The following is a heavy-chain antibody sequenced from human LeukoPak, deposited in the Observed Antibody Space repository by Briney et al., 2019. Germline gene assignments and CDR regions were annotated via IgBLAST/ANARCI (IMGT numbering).Heavy chain of an antibody. CDR1: GFTFSSYA. D-gene: IGHD3-22*01. V-gene: IGHV3-23*01. J-gene: IGHJ4*02. Sequence: LAGGSLRLSCAASGFTFSSYAMSWVRQAPGKGLEWVSAISGSGGSTYYADSVKGRFTISRDNAKNSLYLQMNSLRAEDMALYYCAKGDSSGYYSTFDYWGQGTLVTVSS. CDR3: AKGDSSGYYSTFDY. CDR2: ISGSGGST.